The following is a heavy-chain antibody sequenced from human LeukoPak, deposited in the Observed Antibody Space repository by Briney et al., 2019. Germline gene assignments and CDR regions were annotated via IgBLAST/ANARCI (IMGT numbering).Heavy chain of an antibody. Sequence: GGSLRLSCAASGFTFSNYGMHWVRQAPGKGLEWVAVISYDGSNQYYADTVKGRFTISRDNSKNTLYLQMNSLRAEDTAVYYCAKDRLGALYYYDSSGYYRFDYWGQGTLVTVSS. CDR1: GFTFSNYG. J-gene: IGHJ4*01. V-gene: IGHV3-30*18. CDR2: ISYDGSNQ. D-gene: IGHD3-22*01. CDR3: AKDRLGALYYYDSSGYYRFDY.